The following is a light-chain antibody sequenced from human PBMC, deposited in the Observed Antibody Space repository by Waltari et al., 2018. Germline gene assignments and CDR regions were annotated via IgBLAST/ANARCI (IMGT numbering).Light chain of an antibody. CDR3: SSYAGSNNLL. Sequence: QSALTQPPSASGSPGQSVTISCTGTSSDVGGYNYVRWYQQHPGKAPKLMIYDVYKRPSGVPDRFSGSKSGSTASLTVSGLQAEDEADYYCSSYAGSNNLLFGGGTKLTVL. CDR2: DVY. V-gene: IGLV2-8*01. CDR1: SSDVGGYNY. J-gene: IGLJ2*01.